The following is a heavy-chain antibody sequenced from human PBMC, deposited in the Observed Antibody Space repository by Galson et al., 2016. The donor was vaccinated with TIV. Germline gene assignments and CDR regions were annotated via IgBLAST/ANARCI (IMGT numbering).Heavy chain of an antibody. V-gene: IGHV6-1*01. J-gene: IGHJ3*02. CDR3: TRAAGKNGASCYATCETFDI. Sequence: CAISGDSVSSDSAAWNWVRQSPSRGLEWLGRTYYRSRWYYDYKVSVKSRITINPATSKNQISLQLNSVTLEDTAVYYCTRAAGKNGASCYATCETFDIWGQGTMVTVSS. CDR1: GDSVSSDSAA. CDR2: TYYRSRWYY. D-gene: IGHD2-2*01.